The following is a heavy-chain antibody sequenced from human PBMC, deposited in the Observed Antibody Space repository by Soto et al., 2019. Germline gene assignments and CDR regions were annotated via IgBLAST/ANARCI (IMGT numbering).Heavy chain of an antibody. CDR2: IIPIFETP. J-gene: IGHJ6*02. CDR1: GGTFSSYA. V-gene: IGHV1-69*13. CDR3: ALRPRAGYQYGMDV. Sequence: SVKVSCKASGGTFSSYAISWVRQAPGQGLEWMGGIIPIFETPSYAQKFQGRVTITADESTSTAFMELTSLRSEDTAIYYCALRPRAGYQYGMDVWGQGTTVTVSS. D-gene: IGHD3-16*01.